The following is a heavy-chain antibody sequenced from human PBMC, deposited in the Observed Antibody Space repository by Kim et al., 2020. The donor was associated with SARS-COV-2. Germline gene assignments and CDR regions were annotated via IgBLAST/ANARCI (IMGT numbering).Heavy chain of an antibody. CDR1: GFTFSSYA. D-gene: IGHD4-17*01. J-gene: IGHJ3*02. V-gene: IGHV3-23*01. CDR2: ISGSGGST. Sequence: GGSLRLSCAASGFTFSSYAMSWVRQAPGKGLEWVSAISGSGGSTYYADSVKGRFTISRDNSKNTLYLQMNSLRAEDTAVYYCAKDLPYFDYGGNSVAAFDIWGQGTMVTVSS. CDR3: AKDLPYFDYGGNSVAAFDI.